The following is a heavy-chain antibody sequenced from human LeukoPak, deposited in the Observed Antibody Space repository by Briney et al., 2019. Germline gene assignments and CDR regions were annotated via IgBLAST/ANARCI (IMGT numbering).Heavy chain of an antibody. CDR3: ARGSLLWFGELLGFDS. J-gene: IGHJ5*01. V-gene: IGHV4-38-2*02. Sequence: PSETLSLTCTVSGYSISSGYYWGWIRQPPGKGLEWIGSIYHSGSTYYNPSLKSRVTISVDTSKNQFSLKLSSVTAADTAVYYCARGSLLWFGELLGFDSWGQGTLVTVSS. CDR1: GYSISSGYY. D-gene: IGHD3-10*01. CDR2: IYHSGST.